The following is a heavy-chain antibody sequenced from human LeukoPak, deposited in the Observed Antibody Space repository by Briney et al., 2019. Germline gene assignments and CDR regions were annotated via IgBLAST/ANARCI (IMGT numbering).Heavy chain of an antibody. CDR2: ISSSSSTI. Sequence: PGGSLRLSCAASGFTFSSYSMNWVRQAPGKGLEWVSYISSSSSTIYYADSVKGRFTISRDNAKNSLYLQMNSLRAEDTAVYYCARDPGPHIVINGMDVWGQGTTVTVSS. CDR1: GFTFSSYS. V-gene: IGHV3-48*04. D-gene: IGHD2/OR15-2a*01. CDR3: ARDPGPHIVINGMDV. J-gene: IGHJ6*02.